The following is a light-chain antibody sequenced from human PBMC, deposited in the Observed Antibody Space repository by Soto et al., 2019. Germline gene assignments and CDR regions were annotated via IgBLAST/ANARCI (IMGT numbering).Light chain of an antibody. Sequence: IQLTQSPSSLSASVGDSVTITCRASQDISSHLAWYQQKPGKAPKVLIYAASALESGIPSRFSGSGSGTDFTLTISSLQAEDFATYYCQQVKSFLPLAFGGGTKVDI. J-gene: IGKJ4*01. CDR1: QDISSH. CDR3: QQVKSFLPLA. V-gene: IGKV1-9*01. CDR2: AAS.